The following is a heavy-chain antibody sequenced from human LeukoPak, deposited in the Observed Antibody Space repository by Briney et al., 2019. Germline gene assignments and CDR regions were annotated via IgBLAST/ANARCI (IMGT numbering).Heavy chain of an antibody. CDR2: INSGGSNT. D-gene: IGHD5-24*01. V-gene: IGHV3-74*01. CDR1: GFTFSSNW. CDR3: ASRDY. J-gene: IGHJ4*02. Sequence: GGSLRLSCAGSGFTFSSNWMHWVHQVPGKGLVWVSRINSGGSNTNYADSVKGRFTISRDNAKNTLYLQMNSLGADDTAVYYCASRDYWGQGTLVTVSS.